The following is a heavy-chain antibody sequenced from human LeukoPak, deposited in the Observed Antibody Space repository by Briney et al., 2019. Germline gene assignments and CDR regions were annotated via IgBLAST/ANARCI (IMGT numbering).Heavy chain of an antibody. CDR3: ARRIPYYYGSGRPYNWFDP. D-gene: IGHD3-10*01. V-gene: IGHV4-34*01. CDR2: INHSGST. CDR1: GVSFSGYY. Sequence: SETLSLTCAVYGVSFSGYYWSWIRRPPGKGLEWIGEINHSGSTNYNPSLKSRVTISVDTSKNQFSLKLSSVTAADTAVYYCARRIPYYYGSGRPYNWFDPWGQGTLVTVSS. J-gene: IGHJ5*02.